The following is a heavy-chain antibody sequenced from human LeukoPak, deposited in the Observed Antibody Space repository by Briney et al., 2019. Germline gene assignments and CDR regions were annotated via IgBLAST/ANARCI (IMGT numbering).Heavy chain of an antibody. J-gene: IGHJ4*02. Sequence: GGSLRLSCAASGFTFSDYAMHWVRQAPGKGLEWVAVLSYGGTNKYYADSVKGRFTISRDNSKNTLYLQMNSLRAEDTAVYYCAKIRDGYNYASWGQGTLVTVSS. CDR1: GFTFSDYA. CDR2: LSYGGTNK. D-gene: IGHD5-24*01. V-gene: IGHV3-30-3*02. CDR3: AKIRDGYNYAS.